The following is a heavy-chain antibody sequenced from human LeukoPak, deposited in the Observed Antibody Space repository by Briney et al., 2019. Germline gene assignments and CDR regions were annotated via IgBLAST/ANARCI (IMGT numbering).Heavy chain of an antibody. V-gene: IGHV4-30-2*01. CDR2: IYHSGST. Sequence: PSETLSLTCAVSGGSISSGGYSWSWIRQPPGKGLEWIGYIYHSGSTYYNPSLKRRVTISVDRSKNQFSLKLSSVTAADTAVYYCARTRYYYDSSGPNRYYFDYWGQGTLVTVSS. CDR3: ARTRYYYDSSGPNRYYFDY. D-gene: IGHD3-22*01. CDR1: GGSISSGGYS. J-gene: IGHJ4*02.